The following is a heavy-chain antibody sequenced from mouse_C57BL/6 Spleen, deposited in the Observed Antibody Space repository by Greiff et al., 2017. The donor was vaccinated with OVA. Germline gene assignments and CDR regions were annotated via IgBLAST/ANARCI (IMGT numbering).Heavy chain of an antibody. Sequence: QVQLQQSGAELARPGASVKMSCKASGYTFTSYTMHWVKQRPGQGLEWIGYINPSSGYTKYNQKFKDKATLTADKSSSTAYMQLSSLTSEDSAVYYCASPRITTVDDYWGQGTTLTVSS. CDR3: ASPRITTVDDY. CDR2: INPSSGYT. CDR1: GYTFTSYT. D-gene: IGHD1-1*01. V-gene: IGHV1-4*01. J-gene: IGHJ2*01.